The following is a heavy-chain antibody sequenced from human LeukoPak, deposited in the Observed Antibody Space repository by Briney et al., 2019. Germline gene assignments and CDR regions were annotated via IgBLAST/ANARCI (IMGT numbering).Heavy chain of an antibody. J-gene: IGHJ6*04. V-gene: IGHV6-1*01. CDR1: GDSVSSNSAT. D-gene: IGHD1-26*01. CDR3: ARGGDTGSMDV. CDR2: TYYRSKWRN. Sequence: SQTLSLTCAISGDSVSSNSATRNWIRQSPSRGLEWLGRTYYRSKWRNDYAVSVKSRITINPDTSKNHFSLQLNSVTPEDTAVYYCARGGDTGSMDVWGKGTTVTVSS.